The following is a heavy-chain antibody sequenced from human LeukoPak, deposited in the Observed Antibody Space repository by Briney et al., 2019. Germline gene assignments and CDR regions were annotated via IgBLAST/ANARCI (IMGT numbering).Heavy chain of an antibody. Sequence: PGGSLRLSCAASGFTFTRYTMNWVRQAPGKGLEWVSVIYTGGNTYYADSVKGRFTISRDNSKNTLYLQMHSLRAEDTAVYYCASPSSGQSFDIWGQGTMVTVSS. J-gene: IGHJ3*02. D-gene: IGHD6-19*01. CDR3: ASPSSGQSFDI. CDR2: IYTGGNT. V-gene: IGHV3-53*01. CDR1: GFTFTRYT.